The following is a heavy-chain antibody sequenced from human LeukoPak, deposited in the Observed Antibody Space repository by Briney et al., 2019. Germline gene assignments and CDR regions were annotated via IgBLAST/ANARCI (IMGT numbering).Heavy chain of an antibody. J-gene: IGHJ6*02. CDR3: ARGPRYCSGGSCYFGYYYYGMDV. CDR1: GGTLSSYA. V-gene: IGHV1-69*13. D-gene: IGHD2-15*01. CDR2: IIPIFGTA. Sequence: ASVKVSCKASGGTLSSYAISWVRQAPGQGLEWMGGIIPIFGTANYAQKFQGRVTITADESTSTAYMELSSLRSEDTAVYYCARGPRYCSGGSCYFGYYYYGMDVWGQGTTVTVSS.